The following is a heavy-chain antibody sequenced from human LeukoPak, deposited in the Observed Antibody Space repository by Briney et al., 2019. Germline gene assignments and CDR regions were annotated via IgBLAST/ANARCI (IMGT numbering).Heavy chain of an antibody. D-gene: IGHD3-10*01. CDR2: INHSGST. CDR3: WRAYGSGARVDY. J-gene: IGHJ4*02. Sequence: SETLSLTCAVYGGSFRGYYWSWLRQPPGKGLECIGEINHSGSTNYNPSLKSRVTLSEDTSKNQFAPKLGSPNAAGTGVYYLWRAYGSGARVDYWGQGNLVTVSS. CDR1: GGSFRGYY. V-gene: IGHV4-34*01.